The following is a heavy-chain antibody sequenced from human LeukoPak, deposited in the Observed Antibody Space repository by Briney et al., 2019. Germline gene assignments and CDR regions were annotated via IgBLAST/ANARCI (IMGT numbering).Heavy chain of an antibody. V-gene: IGHV1-69*04. CDR1: GYTFTSYG. CDR3: ARVGYSYQYGMDV. J-gene: IGHJ6*02. D-gene: IGHD5-18*01. CDR2: IIPILGIA. Sequence: SVKVSCKASGYTFTSYGISWVRQAPGQGLEWMGRIIPILGIANYAQKFQGRVTITADKSTSTAYMELSSLRSEDTAVYYCARVGYSYQYGMDVWGQGTTVTVSS.